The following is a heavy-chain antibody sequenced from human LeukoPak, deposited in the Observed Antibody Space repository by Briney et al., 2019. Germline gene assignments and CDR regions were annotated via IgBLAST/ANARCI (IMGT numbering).Heavy chain of an antibody. CDR3: AREMRYCSSTSCSNYYGMDV. Sequence: SVKVSCKASGGTFSSYAISWVRQAPGQGLEWMGGIIPIFGTANYAQKFQGRVTITADESTSTAYMELSSLRSEDTAVYYCAREMRYCSSTSCSNYYGMDVWGQGTTVTVSS. V-gene: IGHV1-69*13. CDR1: GGTFSSYA. J-gene: IGHJ6*02. D-gene: IGHD2-2*01. CDR2: IIPIFGTA.